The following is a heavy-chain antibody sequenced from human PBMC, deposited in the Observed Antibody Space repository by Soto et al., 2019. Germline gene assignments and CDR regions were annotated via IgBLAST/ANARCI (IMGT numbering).Heavy chain of an antibody. Sequence: SETLSLTCTVSGGSISSYYWSWIRQPPGKGLEWIGYIYYSGSTNYNPSLKSRVTISVDTSKNQFSLKLSSVTAADTAVYYCARQIYDILTGPSTRYYYYYMDVWGKGTTVTVSS. CDR2: IYYSGST. CDR1: GGSISSYY. CDR3: ARQIYDILTGPSTRYYYYYMDV. D-gene: IGHD3-9*01. J-gene: IGHJ6*03. V-gene: IGHV4-59*08.